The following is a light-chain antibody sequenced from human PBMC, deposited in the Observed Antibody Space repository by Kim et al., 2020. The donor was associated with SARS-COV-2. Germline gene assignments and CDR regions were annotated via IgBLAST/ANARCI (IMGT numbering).Light chain of an antibody. CDR1: NIGSKS. Sequence: PGETAKVACGGDNIGSKSVHWCQQKPGQAPVLVISYDNNRPSGIPDRFSGSNSGNTATLAISRVAAGDEADYYCQVWDTSSYHRGVFGTGTKVTVL. CDR3: QVWDTSSYHRGV. V-gene: IGLV3-21*04. CDR2: YDN. J-gene: IGLJ1*01.